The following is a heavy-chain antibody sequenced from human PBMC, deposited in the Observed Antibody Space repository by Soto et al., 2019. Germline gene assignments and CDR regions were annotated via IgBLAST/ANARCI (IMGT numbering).Heavy chain of an antibody. CDR3: ARDRVGYYDSSGYYNFDY. CDR1: GGTFSSYA. D-gene: IGHD3-22*01. CDR2: IIPIFGTA. J-gene: IGHJ4*02. V-gene: IGHV1-69*12. Sequence: QVQLVQSGAEVKKPGSSVKVSCKASGGTFSSYAISWVRQAPGQGLEWMGGIIPIFGTANYAQKFQGRVTITADESTSTAYMELSSLRSEDTAVYYRARDRVGYYDSSGYYNFDYWGQGTLVTVSS.